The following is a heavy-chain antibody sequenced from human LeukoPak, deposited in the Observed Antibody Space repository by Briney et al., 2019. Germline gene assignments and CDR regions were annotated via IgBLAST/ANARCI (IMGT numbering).Heavy chain of an antibody. J-gene: IGHJ3*02. D-gene: IGHD6-6*01. Sequence: GASVKVSCKASGGTFSSYAISWVRQAPGQGPEWMGGIIPIFGTANYAQKFQGRVTITADESTSTAYMELSSLRSEDTAVYYCARERAARPPGYDAFDIWGQGTMVTVSS. CDR3: ARERAARPPGYDAFDI. V-gene: IGHV1-69*01. CDR1: GGTFSSYA. CDR2: IIPIFGTA.